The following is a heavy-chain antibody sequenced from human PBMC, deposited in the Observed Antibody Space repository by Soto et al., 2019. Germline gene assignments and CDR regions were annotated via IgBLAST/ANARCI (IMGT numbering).Heavy chain of an antibody. CDR3: AKDGASGWYSDQVPLYYFDY. D-gene: IGHD6-19*01. CDR1: GFTFSSYC. J-gene: IGHJ4*02. CDR2: ISYDGSNK. Sequence: GGSLRLSCAASGFTFSSYCMHWVRQAPGKGLEWVAVISYDGSNKYYADSVKGRFTISRDNSKNTLYLQMNSLRAEDTAVYYCAKDGASGWYSDQVPLYYFDYWGQGTLVTVSS. V-gene: IGHV3-30*18.